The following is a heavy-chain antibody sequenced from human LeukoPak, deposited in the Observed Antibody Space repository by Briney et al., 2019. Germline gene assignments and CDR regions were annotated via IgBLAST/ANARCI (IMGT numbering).Heavy chain of an antibody. CDR2: MNPNSGNT. CDR1: GYTFTSYD. D-gene: IGHD5-12*01. V-gene: IGHV1-8*01. Sequence: ASVKVSCKASGYTFTSYDINWVRQATGQGLEWMGWMNPNSGNTGYAQKFQGRVTMTRNTSISTAYMELSSLRSEDTAVYYCAGGRGNWWLRLRNGYNWFDPWGQGTLVTVSS. J-gene: IGHJ5*02. CDR3: AGGRGNWWLRLRNGYNWFDP.